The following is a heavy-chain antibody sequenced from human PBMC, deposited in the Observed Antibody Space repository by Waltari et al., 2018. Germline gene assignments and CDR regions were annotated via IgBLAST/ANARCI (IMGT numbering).Heavy chain of an antibody. CDR1: GFTFEDYA. D-gene: IGHD3-16*01. CDR3: AKDADLDDYGLFDS. V-gene: IGHV3-23*01. J-gene: IGHJ4*02. Sequence: VKLLESGGGFAQPGESLRVSCAASGFTFEDYAMSWVREIRGKGLEWVAAISGGGDSTNYADSVKGRFSISRDNSENTVTLEMSDMRSEDTATYFCAKDADLDDYGLFDSWGQGVLVIVSS. CDR2: ISGGGDST.